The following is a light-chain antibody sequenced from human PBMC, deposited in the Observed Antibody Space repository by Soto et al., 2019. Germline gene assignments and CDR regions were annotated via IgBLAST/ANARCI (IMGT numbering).Light chain of an antibody. CDR2: GAS. Sequence: EIVLTQSPGTLSLSPGERATLSCRARQSVSGTYLAWYQQKPGQSPRLLIYGASHRATGVPDRFSGSGSGTDFTLTISRLEPEDFAVYYCQQYGNSPETFGQGTKVEIK. CDR1: QSVSGTY. CDR3: QQYGNSPET. J-gene: IGKJ1*01. V-gene: IGKV3-20*01.